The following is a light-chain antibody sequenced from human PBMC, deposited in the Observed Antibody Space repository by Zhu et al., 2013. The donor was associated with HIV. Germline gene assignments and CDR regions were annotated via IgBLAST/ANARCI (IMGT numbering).Light chain of an antibody. CDR3: QVWDNNNNHWV. CDR2: DNS. CDR1: NVGSKT. J-gene: IGLJ3*02. V-gene: IGLV3-21*04. Sequence: SYVLTQPPSVSVAPGKTATITCGGNNVGSKTVHWYQQKPGQAPVLVIYDNSDRPSGIPERFSGSNSGNTATLTISRVEAGDEADYYCQVWDNNNNHWVFGGGTKVTVL.